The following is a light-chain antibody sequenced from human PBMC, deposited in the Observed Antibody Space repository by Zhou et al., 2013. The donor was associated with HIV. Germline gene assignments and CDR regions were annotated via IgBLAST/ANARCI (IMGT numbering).Light chain of an antibody. V-gene: IGKV3-15*01. Sequence: ETVMTQSPATLSVSPGERATLSCKASQSVSSNLVWYQQTPGQAPRLLIYGASSRATGIPARFSGSGSGTEFTLTISSLQSEDFAVYFCQQHDNWPWTFGQGTKVEIK. CDR2: GAS. J-gene: IGKJ1*01. CDR3: QQHDNWPWT. CDR1: QSVSSN.